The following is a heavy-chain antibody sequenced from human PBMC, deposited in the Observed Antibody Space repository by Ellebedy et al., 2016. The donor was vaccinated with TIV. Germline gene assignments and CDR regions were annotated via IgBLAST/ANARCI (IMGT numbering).Heavy chain of an antibody. Sequence: GESLKISCGASGFIFSNYWMHWVRQAPGKGLVWVSRIYRDGSGTDYADSVKGRFTFSRDNTRNTLYLQMNSLRVEETAVYYCVRDGDGYNFDYWGQGALVTVSS. D-gene: IGHD5-24*01. CDR3: VRDGDGYNFDY. CDR2: IYRDGSGT. J-gene: IGHJ4*02. CDR1: GFIFSNYW. V-gene: IGHV3-74*01.